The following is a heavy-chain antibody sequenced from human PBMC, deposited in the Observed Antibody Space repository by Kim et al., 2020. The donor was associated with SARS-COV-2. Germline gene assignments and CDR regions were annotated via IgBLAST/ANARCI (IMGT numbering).Heavy chain of an antibody. Sequence: TKYSQNFQGRVTITKDTSATTAYMELSSLRSEDTAMYYCARDRGPWLLPYWGQGTLVTVSS. D-gene: IGHD3-22*01. J-gene: IGHJ4*02. V-gene: IGHV1-3*01. CDR2: T. CDR3: ARDRGPWLLPY.